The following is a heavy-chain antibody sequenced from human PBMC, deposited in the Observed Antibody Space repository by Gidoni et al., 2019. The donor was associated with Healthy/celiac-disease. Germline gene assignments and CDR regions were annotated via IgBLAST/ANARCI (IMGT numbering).Heavy chain of an antibody. J-gene: IGHJ4*02. CDR3: AGVSSGWYLEFDY. D-gene: IGHD6-19*01. Sequence: EVQLVATGGGLIQPGGSLRLSCAASGFTVSSNYMSWVRQAPGKGLEWVSVIYSGGSTYYADSVKGRFTISRDNSKNTLYLQMNSLRAEDTAVYYCAGVSSGWYLEFDYWGQGTLVTVSS. V-gene: IGHV3-53*02. CDR2: IYSGGST. CDR1: GFTVSSNY.